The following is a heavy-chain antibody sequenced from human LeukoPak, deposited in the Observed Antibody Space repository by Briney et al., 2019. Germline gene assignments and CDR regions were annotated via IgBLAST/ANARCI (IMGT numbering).Heavy chain of an antibody. CDR1: GYTFTDYY. Sequence: ASVTDSFMASGYTFTDYYMHGVRQARGQGREWMGWINPNSGGTNYAQKFQGRVTMTRGTSISTAYMERSRLRSDETAVYDCARDGEYSSSSSDNWFDPWGQGTLVTVSS. D-gene: IGHD6-6*01. V-gene: IGHV1-2*02. J-gene: IGHJ5*02. CDR3: ARDGEYSSSSSDNWFDP. CDR2: INPNSGGT.